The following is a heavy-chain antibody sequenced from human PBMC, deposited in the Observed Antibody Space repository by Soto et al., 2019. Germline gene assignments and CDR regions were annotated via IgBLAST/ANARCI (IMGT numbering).Heavy chain of an antibody. CDR2: INAINGKT. D-gene: IGHD6-6*01. V-gene: IGHV1-3*01. CDR3: AIEYSSSPPYYPIGY. CDR1: GYTFTSYA. Sequence: ASVKVSCKASGYTFTSYAMHWVRQAPGQRLEWMGGINAINGKTNYAQKFQGRVTITTDESTSTANMELSSLRSEDTAVYYCAIEYSSSPPYYPIGYWGQGTLVTVSS. J-gene: IGHJ4*02.